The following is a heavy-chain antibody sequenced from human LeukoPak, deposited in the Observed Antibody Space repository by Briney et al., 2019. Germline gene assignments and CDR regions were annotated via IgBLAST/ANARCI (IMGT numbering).Heavy chain of an antibody. CDR1: GGSTNSRTYY. V-gene: IGHV4-39*01. D-gene: IGHD3-22*01. Sequence: SETLSLICTVSGGSTNSRTYYWGWIRQPPGKGLEWIGSIYQSGSTYYNPFLKSRVTISLDTSKNQFSLSLTSVTAADTAVYYCAGYYDSGGYFVTEYFQHWGQGTLVTVSS. J-gene: IGHJ1*01. CDR3: AGYYDSGGYFVTEYFQH. CDR2: IYQSGST.